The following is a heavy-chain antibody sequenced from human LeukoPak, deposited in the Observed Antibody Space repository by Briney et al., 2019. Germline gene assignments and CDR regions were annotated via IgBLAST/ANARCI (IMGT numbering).Heavy chain of an antibody. V-gene: IGHV3-66*01. CDR3: ARVIWGSSSWYFDY. CDR2: IYGGGST. D-gene: IGHD6-13*01. Sequence: PGGSLRLSCAASGFTVSSNYMSWVRQAPGKGLEWVSVIYGGGSTYYTDSVKGRFTISRDNSKNTLYLQMNSLRAEDTAVYYCARVIWGSSSWYFDYWGQGTLVTVSS. CDR1: GFTVSSNY. J-gene: IGHJ4*02.